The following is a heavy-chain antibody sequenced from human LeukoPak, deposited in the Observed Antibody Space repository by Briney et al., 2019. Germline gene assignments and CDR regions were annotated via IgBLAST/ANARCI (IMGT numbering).Heavy chain of an antibody. CDR1: GGTFSSYA. V-gene: IGHV1-24*01. D-gene: IGHD1-26*01. J-gene: IGHJ4*02. CDR3: ATGTYSGSYFPPDVYY. Sequence: ASVKVSCKASGGTFSSYAISWVRQAPGKGLEWMGGFDPEDGETIYAQKFQGRVTMTEDTSTDTAYMELSSLRSEDTAVYYCATGTYSGSYFPPDVYYWGQGTLVTVSS. CDR2: FDPEDGET.